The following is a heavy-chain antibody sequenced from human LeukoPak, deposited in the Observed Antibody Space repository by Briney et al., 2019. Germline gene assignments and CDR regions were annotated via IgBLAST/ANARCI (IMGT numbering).Heavy chain of an antibody. CDR2: INDNGAGT. CDR1: GFTFSSYA. J-gene: IGHJ4*02. D-gene: IGHD3-10*01. V-gene: IGHV3-23*01. CDR3: ARGGVLLWFGELSHFDY. Sequence: GGSLRLSCAASGFTFSSYAMSWVRQAPGKGLKWVSTINDNGAGTYYADSVKGRSTISRDNSYNTVSLQMNSLRDEDTGVYYCARGGVLLWFGELSHFDYWGQGTLVTVSS.